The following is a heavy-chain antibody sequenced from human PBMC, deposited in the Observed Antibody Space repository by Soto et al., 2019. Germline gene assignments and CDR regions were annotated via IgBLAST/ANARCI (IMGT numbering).Heavy chain of an antibody. CDR3: ARENDAFDI. J-gene: IGHJ3*02. CDR1: GFTFSNYA. CDR2: IYSGGST. Sequence: QVQLLESGGGVVQPGRSLRLSCAASGFTFSNYAMHWVRQAPGKGLEWVAVIYSGGSTYYADSVKGRFTISRDNSKNTLYLQMNSLRAEDTAVYYCARENDAFDIWGQGTMVTVSS. V-gene: IGHV3-30*14.